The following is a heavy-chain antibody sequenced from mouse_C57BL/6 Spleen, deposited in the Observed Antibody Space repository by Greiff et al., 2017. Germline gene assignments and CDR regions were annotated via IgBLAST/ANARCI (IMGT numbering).Heavy chain of an antibody. CDR2: IDPSDSYT. J-gene: IGHJ1*03. Sequence: QVQLQQPGAELVMPGASVKLSCKASGYTFTSYWMHWVKQRPGQGLEWIGEIDPSDSYTNYNQKFKGKSTLTVDKSSSTAYMQLSSLTSEDSAVYYCARRLGRWYFDVWGTGATVTVSS. CDR3: ARRLGRWYFDV. CDR1: GYTFTSYW. V-gene: IGHV1-69*01. D-gene: IGHD4-1*01.